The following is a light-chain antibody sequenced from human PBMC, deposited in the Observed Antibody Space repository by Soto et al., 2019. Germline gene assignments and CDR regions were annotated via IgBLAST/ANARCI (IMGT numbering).Light chain of an antibody. CDR2: GIS. CDR1: QSVSRNY. CDR3: QQYDTSWT. J-gene: IGKJ1*01. Sequence: EIVLTQSPCTLSLSPGERATLSCRAGQSVSRNYSAWYQQRPGHAPSLLIHGISSRATGIPDRLSGSGSGTDFTLTISRLEPEDFAVYYCQQYDTSWTFGQGTKVDIK. V-gene: IGKV3-20*01.